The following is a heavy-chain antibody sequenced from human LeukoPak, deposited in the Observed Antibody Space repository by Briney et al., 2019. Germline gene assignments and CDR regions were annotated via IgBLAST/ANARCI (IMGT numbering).Heavy chain of an antibody. Sequence: PGGSLRLSCAASGFTFSSYSMNWVRQAPGKGLEWVSYISSSSSTIYYADSVKGRFTISRDNAKNSLYLQMNSLRDEDTAVYYCAGSLQLWYSSSWYWFDPWGQGALVTVST. V-gene: IGHV3-48*02. D-gene: IGHD6-13*01. CDR1: GFTFSSYS. CDR3: AGSLQLWYSSSWYWFDP. CDR2: ISSSSSTI. J-gene: IGHJ5*02.